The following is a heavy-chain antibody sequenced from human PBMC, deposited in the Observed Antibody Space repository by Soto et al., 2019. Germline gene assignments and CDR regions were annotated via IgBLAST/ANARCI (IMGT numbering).Heavy chain of an antibody. V-gene: IGHV3-33*01. CDR2: IWYDGSNK. Sequence: GAALTVSFAPSGFTFSRYGLPRVRQAPGKGLAWVAVIWYDGSNKYYADSVKGEFTIPRDNSTTTLYLQLNSLRAEDTAVYSCARDRRDSYYGMDVWGQGTTVTVSS. J-gene: IGHJ6*02. CDR1: GFTFSRYG. CDR3: ARDRRDSYYGMDV.